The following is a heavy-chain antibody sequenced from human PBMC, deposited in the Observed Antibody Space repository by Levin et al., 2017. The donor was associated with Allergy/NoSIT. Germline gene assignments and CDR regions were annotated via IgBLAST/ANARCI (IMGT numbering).Heavy chain of an antibody. CDR3: AREPLAVAGPGGY. CDR1: GGSISSGSYF. V-gene: IGHV4-61*02. Sequence: LRLSCTVSGGSISSGSYFWSWIRQPAGKGLEWIGRTHTSGSTNYNPSLKSRVTISVDTSKNQFSLKLTSVTAADTAVYYCAREPLAVAGPGGYWGQGTLVAVSS. D-gene: IGHD6-19*01. CDR2: THTSGST. J-gene: IGHJ4*02.